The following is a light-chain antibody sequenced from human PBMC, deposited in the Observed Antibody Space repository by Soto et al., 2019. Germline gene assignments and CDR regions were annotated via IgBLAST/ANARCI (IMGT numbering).Light chain of an antibody. J-gene: IGKJ5*01. CDR3: QQYSKWPIT. CDR1: QSFNSN. V-gene: IGKV3-15*01. Sequence: EMVMTQSPAILSVSPGESATLSCRASQSFNSNYLAWYQEHPGQPPRPLIYGISTRATGIPARFSGSGSGTEFSLTISSLQSEDFAVYYCQQYSKWPITFGQGTRLEI. CDR2: GIS.